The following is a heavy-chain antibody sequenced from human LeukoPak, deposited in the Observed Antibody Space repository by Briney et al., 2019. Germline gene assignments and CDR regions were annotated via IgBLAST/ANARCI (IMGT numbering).Heavy chain of an antibody. V-gene: IGHV4-39*01. CDR1: GGSITSSSYY. CDR2: ISYSGNT. Sequence: NASETLSLTCTVSGGSITSSSYYWGWIRQPPGRGLEWIGSISYSGNTFYNPSLKSRVTISVDTSKNQFSLKLSSVTAADTAVYYCARHATVITTPLYHYYYYMDVWGKGTTVTVSS. D-gene: IGHD4-11*01. J-gene: IGHJ6*03. CDR3: ARHATVITTPLYHYYYYMDV.